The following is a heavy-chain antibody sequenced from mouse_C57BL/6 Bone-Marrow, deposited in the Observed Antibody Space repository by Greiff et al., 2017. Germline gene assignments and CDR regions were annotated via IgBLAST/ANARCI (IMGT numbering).Heavy chain of an antibody. Sequence: EVQLQQSGAELVRPGASVKLSCTASGFNIKDDYMHWVKQRPEQGLEWIGWIDPENGDTEYASKFQGKATITADTSSNTAYLQLSSLTSEDTAVYYCTVYGSSPYYYAMDYWGQGTSVTVSS. J-gene: IGHJ4*01. CDR3: TVYGSSPYYYAMDY. D-gene: IGHD1-1*01. CDR2: IDPENGDT. CDR1: GFNIKDDY. V-gene: IGHV14-4*01.